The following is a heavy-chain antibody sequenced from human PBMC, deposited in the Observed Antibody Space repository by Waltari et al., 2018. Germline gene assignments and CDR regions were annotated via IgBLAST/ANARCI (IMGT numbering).Heavy chain of an antibody. D-gene: IGHD3-10*01. CDR3: ARGITRKGSDV. CDR1: GGSISSSSYY. V-gene: IGHV4-39*07. CDR2: IYYSGST. J-gene: IGHJ6*02. Sequence: QLQLQESGPGLVKPSETLSLTCTVSGGSISSSSYYWGWIRQPPGKGLEWIGSIYYSGSTYYNPSLKSRVTISVDTSKNQFSLKLSSVTAADTAVYYCARGITRKGSDVWGQGTTVTVSS.